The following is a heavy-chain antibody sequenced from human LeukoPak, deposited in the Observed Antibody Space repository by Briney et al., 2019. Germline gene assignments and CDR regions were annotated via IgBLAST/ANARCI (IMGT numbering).Heavy chain of an antibody. CDR3: ARDLGVITRAGSYLDH. CDR1: GGSISSGGYY. CDR2: IYHSGST. J-gene: IGHJ4*02. V-gene: IGHV4-30-2*01. D-gene: IGHD2-21*01. Sequence: SETLSLTCTVSGGSISSGGYYWSWIRQPPGKGLEWIGCIYHSGSTYYNPSLKSRVTISVDRSKNQFSLKLSSVTAADTAVYYCARDLGVITRAGSYLDHWGQGTLVTVSS.